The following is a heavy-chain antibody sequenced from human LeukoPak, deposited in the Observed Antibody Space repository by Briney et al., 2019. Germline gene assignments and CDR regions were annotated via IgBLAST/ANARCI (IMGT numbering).Heavy chain of an antibody. D-gene: IGHD2-15*01. V-gene: IGHV4-4*07. CDR3: ARDPSRSCAGGNCFSS. Sequence: PSETLSLTCTVSNGSIINYYWSWIRQPPGKGLEWIGSVFFSGNTYYEPSLKSRVTISVATSTNQFSLNVRSVSAADTAVYYCARDPSRSCAGGNCFSSWGQGTLVIVSS. CDR2: VFFSGNT. J-gene: IGHJ5*02. CDR1: NGSIINYY.